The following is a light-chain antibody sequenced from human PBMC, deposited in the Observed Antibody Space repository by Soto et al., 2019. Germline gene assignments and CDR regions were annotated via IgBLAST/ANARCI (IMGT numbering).Light chain of an antibody. Sequence: QSVLTQTPSASGTPGQRVTISCSGSSSNIGRNYVYWYRQLPGTAPKHLIYANSQRPSGVPDRFSGSKSGTSASLAISGLRAEDEADYYCATWDDSLRGVVFGGGTKVTVL. CDR3: ATWDDSLRGVV. V-gene: IGLV1-47*01. CDR2: ANS. J-gene: IGLJ2*01. CDR1: SSNIGRNY.